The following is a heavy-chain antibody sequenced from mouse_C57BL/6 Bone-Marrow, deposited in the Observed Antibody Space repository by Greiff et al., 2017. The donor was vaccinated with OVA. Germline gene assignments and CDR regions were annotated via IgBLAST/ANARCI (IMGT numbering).Heavy chain of an antibody. CDR1: GYTFTSYW. Sequence: EVQLQQSGTVLARPGASVKMSCKTSGYTFTSYWMHWVKQRPGQGLEWIGAIYPGNSDTSYNQKFKGKAKLTAVTSASTAYMELSSLTNEDSAVYYCTRATFYYYGSSYRDYFDYWGQGTTLTVSS. D-gene: IGHD1-1*01. V-gene: IGHV1-5*01. CDR2: IYPGNSDT. J-gene: IGHJ2*01. CDR3: TRATFYYYGSSYRDYFDY.